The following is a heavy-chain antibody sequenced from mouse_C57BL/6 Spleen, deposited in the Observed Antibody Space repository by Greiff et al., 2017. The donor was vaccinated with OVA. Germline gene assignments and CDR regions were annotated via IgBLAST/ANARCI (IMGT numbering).Heavy chain of an antibody. CDR2: INPSNGGT. Sequence: QVQLQQPGTALVKPGASVKLSCKSSGYTFTSYWLHWVKQRPGQGLEWIGNINPSNGGTNYNEKFKSKATLTVDKSSSTAYMQLSSLTSEDSAVYYCARSGLRYYFDYWGQGTTLTVSS. CDR1: GYTFTSYW. CDR3: ARSGLRYYFDY. J-gene: IGHJ2*01. V-gene: IGHV1-53*01. D-gene: IGHD3-1*01.